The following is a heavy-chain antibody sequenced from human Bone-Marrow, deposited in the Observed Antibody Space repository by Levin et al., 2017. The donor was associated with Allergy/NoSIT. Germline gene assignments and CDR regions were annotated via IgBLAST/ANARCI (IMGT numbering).Heavy chain of an antibody. V-gene: IGHV3-7*04. Sequence: GESLKISCAASGFTFSSYWMSWVRQAPGKGLEWVANIKQDGSEKYYVDSVKGRFTISRDNAKNSLYLQMNSLRAEDTAVYYCARLGYCSSTSCYVGDAFDIWGQGTMVTVSS. D-gene: IGHD2-2*01. CDR3: ARLGYCSSTSCYVGDAFDI. CDR2: IKQDGSEK. J-gene: IGHJ3*02. CDR1: GFTFSSYW.